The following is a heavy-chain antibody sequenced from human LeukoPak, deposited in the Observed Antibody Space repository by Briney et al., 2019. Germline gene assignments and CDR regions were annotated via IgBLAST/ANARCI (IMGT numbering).Heavy chain of an antibody. V-gene: IGHV4-59*08. D-gene: IGHD3-3*01. Sequence: SETLSLTCTVSGGSISSYYWSWIRQPPGKGLEWIGYIYCSGTTNYNPSLKSRVTISIDTSKNQFSLNLSSVTAADTAVYYCARGANDVAFHDFLDGYQRDWYFDLWGRGTLVTVSS. CDR2: IYCSGTT. CDR1: GGSISSYY. J-gene: IGHJ2*01. CDR3: ARGANDVAFHDFLDGYQRDWYFDL.